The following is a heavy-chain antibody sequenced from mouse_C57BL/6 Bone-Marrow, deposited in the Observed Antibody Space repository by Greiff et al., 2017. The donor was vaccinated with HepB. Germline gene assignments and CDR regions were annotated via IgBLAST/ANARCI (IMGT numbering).Heavy chain of an antibody. J-gene: IGHJ1*03. CDR1: GYTFTSYW. D-gene: IGHD1-1*01. V-gene: IGHV1-55*01. CDR3: AREDYYGSSYDWYCDV. Sequence: VQLQQSGAELVKPGASVKMSCKASGYTFTSYWITWVKQRPGQGLEWIGDIYPGSGSTNYNEKFKSKATLTVDTSSSTAYMQLSSLTSEDSAVYYCAREDYYGSSYDWYCDVWGTGTTVTVSS. CDR2: IYPGSGST.